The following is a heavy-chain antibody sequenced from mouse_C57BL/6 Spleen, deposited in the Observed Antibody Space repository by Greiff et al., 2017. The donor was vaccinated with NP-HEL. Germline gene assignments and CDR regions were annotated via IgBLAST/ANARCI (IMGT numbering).Heavy chain of an antibody. V-gene: IGHV1-54*01. J-gene: IGHJ2*01. CDR2: INPGSGGT. CDR3: ARLWGDY. D-gene: IGHD4-1*01. Sequence: VQLQQSGAELVRPGTSVKVSCTASGYAFTNYLIEWVKQRPGQGLEWIGVINPGSGGTNYNEKFKGKATLTADKSSSTAYMQLSILTSEDSAVYFCARLWGDYWGQGTTLTVSS. CDR1: GYAFTNYL.